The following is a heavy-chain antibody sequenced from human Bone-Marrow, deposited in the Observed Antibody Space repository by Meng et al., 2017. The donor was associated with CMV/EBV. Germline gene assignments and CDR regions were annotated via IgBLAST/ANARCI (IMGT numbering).Heavy chain of an antibody. V-gene: IGHV3-21*01. Sequence: GESLKISCAASGFTFSSYSMNWVRQAPGKGLEWVSSISSSSSYIYYADSVKGRFTISRDSSRDTLYLQMNSLRAEDTAVYYCASSHFGESSLYYWDQGTLATVSS. D-gene: IGHD3-10*01. CDR2: ISSSSSYI. CDR3: ASSHFGESSLYY. J-gene: IGHJ4*02. CDR1: GFTFSSYS.